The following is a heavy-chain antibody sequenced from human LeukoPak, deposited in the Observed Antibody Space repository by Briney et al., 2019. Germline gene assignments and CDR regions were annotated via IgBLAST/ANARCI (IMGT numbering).Heavy chain of an antibody. Sequence: ASVKVSCKASGYTLTGYYMHWVRQAPGQGPEWMGGMNPNSGNTVYAQKFQGRVTMTRDTPISTSYMELSSLRSDDTAVYYCARGRTNYFDYWGQGTLVTVSS. CDR1: GYTLTGYY. V-gene: IGHV1-8*02. CDR3: ARGRTNYFDY. J-gene: IGHJ4*02. CDR2: MNPNSGNT.